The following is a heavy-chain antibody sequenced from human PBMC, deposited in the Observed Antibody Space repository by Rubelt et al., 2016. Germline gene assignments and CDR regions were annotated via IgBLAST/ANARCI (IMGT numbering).Heavy chain of an antibody. D-gene: IGHD5-18*01. CDR3: ATISGFSYGLQFDY. CDR2: IYYSGST. V-gene: IGHV4-34*11. CDR1: GGSFSGYY. J-gene: IGHJ4*02. Sequence: QVQLQQWGAGLLKPSETLSLTCAVYGGSFSGYYWSWIRQPPGKGLEWIGNIYYSGSTYYNPSPKSRGTLSEDTSKNQSSLNLSSVAATDTAGYYCATISGFSYGLQFDYWGQGTLVTVSS.